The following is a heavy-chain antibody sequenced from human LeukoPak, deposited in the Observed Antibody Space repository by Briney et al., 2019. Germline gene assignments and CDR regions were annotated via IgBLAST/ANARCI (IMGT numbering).Heavy chain of an antibody. CDR2: IKQDGSEK. J-gene: IGHJ4*02. D-gene: IGHD2-2*01. Sequence: PGRSLRLSCAASGFTFSSYAMHWVRQAPGKGLEWVANIKQDGSEKFYVDSVKGRFTISRDNAKNSLDLQINSLGAEDTAVYYCARGLDCRSTSCYLDNWGQGTLVTVSS. V-gene: IGHV3-7*01. CDR3: ARGLDCRSTSCYLDN. CDR1: GFTFSSYA.